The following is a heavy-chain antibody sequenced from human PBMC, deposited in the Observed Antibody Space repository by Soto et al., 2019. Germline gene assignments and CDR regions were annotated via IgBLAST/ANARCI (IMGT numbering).Heavy chain of an antibody. Sequence: ESLKISCKGSGYTFTRNWIGWVRQMPGKGLEWMGIIYPGDSDTRYSPSFQGQVTISADKSISTAYLQWSSLKASDTAMYYCASSSVAARRGIFDSWGQGTLVTVSS. CDR1: GYTFTRNW. J-gene: IGHJ4*02. D-gene: IGHD6-6*01. CDR2: IYPGDSDT. CDR3: ASSSVAARRGIFDS. V-gene: IGHV5-51*01.